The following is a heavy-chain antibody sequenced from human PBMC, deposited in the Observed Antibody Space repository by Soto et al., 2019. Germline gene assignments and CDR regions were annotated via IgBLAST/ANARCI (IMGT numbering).Heavy chain of an antibody. V-gene: IGHV3-23*01. CDR3: AKRRGAGGHFDY. D-gene: IGHD2-15*01. Sequence: GGSLRLSCAASGFTFTSYAMGWVRQAPGKGLEWVSVVSSGGSTYYADSVTGRFTVSRDNSKNTLSLQMNSLRAEDTAAYYCAKRRGAGGHFDYWGQGALVTVSS. J-gene: IGHJ4*02. CDR2: VSSGGST. CDR1: GFTFTSYA.